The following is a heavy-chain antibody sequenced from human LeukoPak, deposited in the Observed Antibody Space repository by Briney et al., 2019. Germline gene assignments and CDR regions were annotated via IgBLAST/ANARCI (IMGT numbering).Heavy chain of an antibody. D-gene: IGHD2-15*01. CDR1: GGSISSSNW. Sequence: SETLSLTCAVSGGSISSSNWWSWVRQPPGKGLEWIGEIYHSGSTNYNPSLKSRVTISVDTSKNQFSLKLSSVTAADTAVYYCARAATRRDYYYYYYMDVWGKGTTVTVSS. J-gene: IGHJ6*03. CDR3: ARAATRRDYYYYYYMDV. V-gene: IGHV4-4*02. CDR2: IYHSGST.